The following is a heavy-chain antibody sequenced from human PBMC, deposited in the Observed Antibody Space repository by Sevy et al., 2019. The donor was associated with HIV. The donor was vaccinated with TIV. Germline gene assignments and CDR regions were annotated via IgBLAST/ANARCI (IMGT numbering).Heavy chain of an antibody. CDR3: ARDMSAHTRNWNHEDSDAFDI. D-gene: IGHD1-1*01. V-gene: IGHV3-11*01. Sequence: GESLKISCAASGFTFSDYYMSWIRQAPGKGLEWVSYISSGGSTIYYADSVKGRFAISRDNAKNSLYLQMNSLRAEDTAVYYCARDMSAHTRNWNHEDSDAFDIWGQGTSVTVSS. CDR1: GFTFSDYY. J-gene: IGHJ3*02. CDR2: ISSGGSTI.